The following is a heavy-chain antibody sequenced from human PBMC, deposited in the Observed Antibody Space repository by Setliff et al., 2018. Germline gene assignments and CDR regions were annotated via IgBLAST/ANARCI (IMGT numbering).Heavy chain of an antibody. V-gene: IGHV4-31*03. D-gene: IGHD3-22*01. J-gene: IGHJ3*02. CDR2: IYYSGST. CDR3: ARSGYYSIDAFDI. Sequence: PSETLSLTCTVSGGSISCGGYYWSWIRQHPRKGLEWIGYIYYSGSTNYTPSLKSRVTLSVDTSRNHFSLTLNSVTAADTAVYYCARSGYYSIDAFDIWGQGTMVTVSS. CDR1: GGSISCGGYY.